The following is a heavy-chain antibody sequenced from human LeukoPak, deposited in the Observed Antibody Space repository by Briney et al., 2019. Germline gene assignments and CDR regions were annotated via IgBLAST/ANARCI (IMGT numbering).Heavy chain of an antibody. Sequence: SETLSLTCTVSGGSVSSYYWSWIRQPPGKGLEYIGYIYYIGITNYNPSLKSRVTISLDTSKNQFSLELSSVTAADTAIYYCARESFQAFDIWGQGTLVTVSS. CDR2: IYYIGIT. J-gene: IGHJ3*02. CDR3: ARESFQAFDI. CDR1: GGSVSSYY. D-gene: IGHD1-26*01. V-gene: IGHV4-59*02.